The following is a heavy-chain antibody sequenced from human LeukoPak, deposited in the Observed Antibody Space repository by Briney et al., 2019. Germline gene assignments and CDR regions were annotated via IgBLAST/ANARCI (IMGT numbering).Heavy chain of an antibody. CDR2: IYYSGLT. V-gene: IGHV4-59*01. J-gene: IGHJ4*02. CDR1: GGSISSYY. Sequence: SETLSLTCTVSGGSISSYYWSWIRQPPGKGLEWIGYIYYSGLTNYNPSLKSRVTISVDTSKNQFSLKLSSVTAADTAVYYCARSGYYGSGSNYVDYWGQGTLVTVSS. D-gene: IGHD3-10*01. CDR3: ARSGYYGSGSNYVDY.